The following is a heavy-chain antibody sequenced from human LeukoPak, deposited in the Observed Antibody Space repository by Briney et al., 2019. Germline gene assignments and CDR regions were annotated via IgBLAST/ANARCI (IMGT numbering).Heavy chain of an antibody. D-gene: IGHD2-15*01. Sequence: GGSLRLSCAASGFTFSHFGMHWVRRAPGKGLEWVAFIRYDGTNRYYADLGKGRFTISRDNSKNTLYLQINSLRAEDTAVYYCVKVIYCNGDSCYGEYFQHWGQGTLVTVSS. CDR3: VKVIYCNGDSCYGEYFQH. J-gene: IGHJ1*01. CDR1: GFTFSHFG. V-gene: IGHV3-30*02. CDR2: IRYDGTNR.